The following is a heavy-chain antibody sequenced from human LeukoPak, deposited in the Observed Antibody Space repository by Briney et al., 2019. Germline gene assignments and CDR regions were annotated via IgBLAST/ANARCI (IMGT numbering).Heavy chain of an antibody. D-gene: IGHD1-26*01. CDR2: IIPILGIA. CDR1: GGTFSSYA. Sequence: GASVKVSCKASGGTFSSYAISWVRQAPGQGLEWMGRIIPILGIANYAQKFQGRVPITADKSTSTAYMELSSLRSEDTAVYYCARTGAGSYYNWWGQGTLVTVSS. V-gene: IGHV1-69*04. J-gene: IGHJ4*02. CDR3: ARTGAGSYYNW.